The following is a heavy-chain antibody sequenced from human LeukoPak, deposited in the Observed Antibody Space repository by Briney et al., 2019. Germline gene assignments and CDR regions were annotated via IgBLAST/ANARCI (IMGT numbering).Heavy chain of an antibody. CDR2: MNPNNGDS. V-gene: IGHV1-8*03. D-gene: IGHD6-25*01. CDR3: ARTTSFTASGYDY. J-gene: IGHJ4*02. Sequence: ASVTVSCKASGYTFTNYHINWVRQATGQGLEWMGWMNPNNGDSGYAQKFQGRGTITRDTSISTSYRELRSLRSDDTAVYFCARTTSFTASGYDYWGQGTLVTVSS. CDR1: GYTFTNYH.